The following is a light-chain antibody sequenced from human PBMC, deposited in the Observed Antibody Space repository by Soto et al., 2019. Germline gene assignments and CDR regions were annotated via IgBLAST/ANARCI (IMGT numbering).Light chain of an antibody. CDR3: QQYSVWPLT. J-gene: IGKJ4*01. Sequence: KFGQAPRLLINDTSHRATGIPDRFSGSGSEAEFTLTISSLQSEDFAVYYCQQYSVWPLTFGGGTKV. CDR2: DTS. V-gene: IGKV3D-15*01.